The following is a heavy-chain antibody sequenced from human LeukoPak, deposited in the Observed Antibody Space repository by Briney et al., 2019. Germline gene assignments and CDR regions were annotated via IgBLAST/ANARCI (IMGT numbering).Heavy chain of an antibody. V-gene: IGHV3-23*01. Sequence: PGGSLRLSCAASGFTFSSSAMSWVRQAPGKGLEWVSAISGSGGSTYYADSVKGRFTISRDNSKNTLYLQMNSLRAEDTAVYYCAKDHAAPYDYYDSSGPFDYWGQGTLVTVSS. CDR2: ISGSGGST. J-gene: IGHJ4*02. CDR1: GFTFSSSA. CDR3: AKDHAAPYDYYDSSGPFDY. D-gene: IGHD3-22*01.